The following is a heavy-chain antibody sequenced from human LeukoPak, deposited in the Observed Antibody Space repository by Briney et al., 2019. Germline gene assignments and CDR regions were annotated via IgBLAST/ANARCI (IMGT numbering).Heavy chain of an antibody. Sequence: GGSLRLSCAASGFPFSSYSMNWVRQPPGTGLEWVSSISSSSSYIYYADSAKGRFTISRDNAKNSLYLQMNSLRAEDTAVYYCARDEGYCSSTSCYSDYWGQGTLVTVSS. CDR2: ISSSSSYI. CDR1: GFPFSSYS. V-gene: IGHV3-21*01. J-gene: IGHJ4*02. CDR3: ARDEGYCSSTSCYSDY. D-gene: IGHD2-2*01.